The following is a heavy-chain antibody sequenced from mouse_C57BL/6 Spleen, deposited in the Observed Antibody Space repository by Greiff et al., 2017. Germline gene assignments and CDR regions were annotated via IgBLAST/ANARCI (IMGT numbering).Heavy chain of an antibody. CDR1: GYNFTSYW. J-gene: IGHJ3*01. V-gene: IGHV1-59*01. CDR3: AKTAQATWFAY. Sequence: QVQLQQPGAELVRPGTSVKLSCKASGYNFTSYWMHWVKQRPGQGLEWIGVIDPSDSYTNYNQKFKGKATLTVDTSSSTAYMQLSSLTSEDSAVYYCAKTAQATWFAYWGQGTLVTVSA. D-gene: IGHD3-2*02. CDR2: IDPSDSYT.